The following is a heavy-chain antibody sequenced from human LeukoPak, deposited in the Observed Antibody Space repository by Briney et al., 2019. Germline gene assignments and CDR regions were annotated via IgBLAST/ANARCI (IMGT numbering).Heavy chain of an antibody. CDR1: GGSISSYY. CDR3: ARGPMVRLPVYAIDNWFDP. V-gene: IGHV4-59*01. J-gene: IGHJ5*02. Sequence: SETLSLTCTVSGGSISSYYWSWIRQPPGEGLEWIGYIYYSGSTNYNPSLKSRVTISVDTSKNQFSLKLSSVTAADTAVYYCARGPMVRLPVYAIDNWFDPWGQGTLVTVSS. D-gene: IGHD2-8*01. CDR2: IYYSGST.